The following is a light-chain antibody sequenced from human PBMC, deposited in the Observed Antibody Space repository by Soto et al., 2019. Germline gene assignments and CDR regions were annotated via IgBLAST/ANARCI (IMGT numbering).Light chain of an antibody. CDR2: LAS. CDR3: IQTLQTPLT. J-gene: IGKJ4*01. V-gene: IGKV2-28*01. Sequence: DIVVTQSPLSLPVTPGEPASISCRSSQSLLHINGYNYLDWYLQKPGQSPQLLIYLASNLASGVPDRFSGSGSGTDFTLKISRVEAEDFGVYYCIQTLQTPLTFGGGTKVDIK. CDR1: QSLLHINGYNY.